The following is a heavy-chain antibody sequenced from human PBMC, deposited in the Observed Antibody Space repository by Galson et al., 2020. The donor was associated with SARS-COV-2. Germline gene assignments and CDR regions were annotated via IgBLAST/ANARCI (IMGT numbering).Heavy chain of an antibody. Sequence: ASETLSLTCAVSGGSISSADSYWSWIRQPPGQGLEWIGYISYTGNTYYNPSLKSRVIIAVDTSKDQFSLRLSSVTAADTAVYYCARVQSLSGTHYSPTFDRWGQGTLVTVSS. CDR1: GGSISSADSY. V-gene: IGHV4-30-4*01. CDR3: ARVQSLSGTHYSPTFDR. D-gene: IGHD3-10*01. CDR2: ISYTGNT. J-gene: IGHJ4*02.